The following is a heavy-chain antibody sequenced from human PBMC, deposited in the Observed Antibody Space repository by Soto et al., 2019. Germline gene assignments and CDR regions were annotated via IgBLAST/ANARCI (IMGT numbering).Heavy chain of an antibody. CDR1: GFTFSSCG. Sequence: QVQLVESGGGVVQPGRSLRLSCAASGFTFSSCGMHWVRQTPGKGLEWVAVISYDGSNKYYADSVKGRFTISRDNSKNTLYLQMNSLRAEDTAVYYCAKDRAYSYGNPTHWGQGTLVTVSS. J-gene: IGHJ4*02. V-gene: IGHV3-30*18. D-gene: IGHD5-18*01. CDR3: AKDRAYSYGNPTH. CDR2: ISYDGSNK.